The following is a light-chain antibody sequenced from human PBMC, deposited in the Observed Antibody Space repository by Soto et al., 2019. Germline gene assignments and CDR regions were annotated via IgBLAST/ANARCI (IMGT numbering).Light chain of an antibody. CDR3: QHYGSSTRT. V-gene: IGKV3-20*01. CDR2: GAS. CDR1: QSFSATT. Sequence: EIVLTQSPGPLSFSPGEKAPLSGRAGQSFSATTLAWYQQRPGQAPRLLIYGASSRATGIPDRFSGSGSATDFTLAITRLEPEDFAVYYCQHYGSSTRTFGQGTRVDI. J-gene: IGKJ1*01.